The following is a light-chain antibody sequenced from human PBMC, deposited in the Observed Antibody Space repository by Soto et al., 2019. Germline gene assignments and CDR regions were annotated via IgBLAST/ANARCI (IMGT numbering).Light chain of an antibody. CDR1: QGISSW. J-gene: IGKJ1*01. V-gene: IGKV1-5*03. CDR3: QQYNSYST. Sequence: DIQMTQSPSTLSASVGDIVTITFRASQGISSWLAWYQQKPGTAPKLLIYAASTLESGVPSRFSGSRSGTEFTLTVSSLQPDDFATYYCQQYNSYSTFGQGTKVDIK. CDR2: AAS.